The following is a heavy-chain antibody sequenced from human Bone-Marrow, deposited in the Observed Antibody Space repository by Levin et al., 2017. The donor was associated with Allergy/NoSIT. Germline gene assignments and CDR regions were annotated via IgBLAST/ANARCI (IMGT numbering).Heavy chain of an antibody. CDR3: ARDGTHGYSGFDFDY. CDR1: GFTLSSYS. J-gene: IGHJ4*02. V-gene: IGHV3-48*01. D-gene: IGHD5-12*01. CDR2: INAASKNI. Sequence: ETLSLTCAASGFTLSSYSMNWVRQAPGKGLEWVSYINAASKNIHYEDSVKGRFTISRDNAKNSLYLQMDNLRVEDTAVYYCARDGTHGYSGFDFDYWGQGTLVTVSS.